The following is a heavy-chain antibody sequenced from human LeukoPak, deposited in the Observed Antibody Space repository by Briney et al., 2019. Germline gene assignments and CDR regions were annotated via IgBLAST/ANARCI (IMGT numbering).Heavy chain of an antibody. D-gene: IGHD6-6*01. CDR1: GYTFTSYY. CDR3: ARGGGRAARPADDAFDI. J-gene: IGHJ3*02. CDR2: INPSGGST. V-gene: IGHV1-46*01. Sequence: ASVKVSCKTSGYTFTSYYMHWVRQAPGQGLEWMGRINPSGGSTSYAQKFQGRVSMTRDTSTSTVYMELSSLRSEDTVVYYCARGGGRAARPADDAFDIWGQGTMVTVSS.